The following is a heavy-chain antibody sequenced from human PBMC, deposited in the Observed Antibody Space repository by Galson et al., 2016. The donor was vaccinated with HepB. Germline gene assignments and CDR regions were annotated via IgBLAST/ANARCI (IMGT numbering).Heavy chain of an antibody. Sequence: SETLSLTCAVSGGSISSSNWWSWVRQPPGKGLEWIGEIYHSGGTNYNPSLKSRVTISVDKSKKQFSLKLSSVTAADTAVYYCARRPVGEVLDYWGQGTLVTVSS. CDR2: IYHSGGT. J-gene: IGHJ4*02. CDR3: ARRPVGEVLDY. CDR1: GGSISSSNW. V-gene: IGHV4-4*02.